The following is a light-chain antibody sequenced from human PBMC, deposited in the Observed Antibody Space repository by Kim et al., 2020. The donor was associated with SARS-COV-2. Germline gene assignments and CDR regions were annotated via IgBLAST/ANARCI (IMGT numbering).Light chain of an antibody. J-gene: IGKJ3*01. CDR2: DVS. V-gene: IGKV3-11*01. CDR3: QQRTNWPPIFT. CDR1: QSISSF. Sequence: PGERATLSCRASQSISSFVAGYQQKPGQAPRLLIYDVSNSATGIPARFSGSGSGTDFTLTISSLEPEDFAVYYCQQRTNWPPIFTFGPGTKVDIK.